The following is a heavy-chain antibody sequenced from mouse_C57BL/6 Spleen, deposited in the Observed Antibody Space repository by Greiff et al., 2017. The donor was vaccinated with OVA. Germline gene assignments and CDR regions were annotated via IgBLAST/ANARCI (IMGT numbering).Heavy chain of an antibody. CDR2: INPGSGGT. CDR3: AREGYSPFAY. CDR1: GYAFTNYL. Sequence: VQLQQSGAELVRPGTSVKVSCKASGYAFTNYLIEWVKQRPGQGLEWIGVINPGSGGTNYNEKFKGKATLTADKSSSTAYMQLSSLTSEDSAVYFCAREGYSPFAYWGQGTLVTVSA. J-gene: IGHJ3*01. V-gene: IGHV1-54*01.